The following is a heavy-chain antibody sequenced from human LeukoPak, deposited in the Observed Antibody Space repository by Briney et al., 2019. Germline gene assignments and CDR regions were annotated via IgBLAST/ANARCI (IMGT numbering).Heavy chain of an antibody. CDR2: IYYTGST. Sequence: SETLSLTCTVSGDSITSYYWSWIRQPPGKGLEWIGYIYYTGSTNHNPSLKSRITISTDTSKNQFSLRLTSVTAADTAVYYCARQRLNDFWSGYYTAHYYYYYMDVWGKGTTVTVSS. D-gene: IGHD3-3*01. V-gene: IGHV4-59*12. CDR1: GDSITSYY. J-gene: IGHJ6*03. CDR3: ARQRLNDFWSGYYTAHYYYYYMDV.